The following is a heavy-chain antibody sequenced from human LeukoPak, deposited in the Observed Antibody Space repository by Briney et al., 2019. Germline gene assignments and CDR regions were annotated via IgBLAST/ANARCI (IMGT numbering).Heavy chain of an antibody. Sequence: GGSLRLSCAASGFTFSDHYMSWVRQAPGKGLEWVSVIYSGGSTYYADSVKGRFTISRDNSKDTLYLQMNSLRAEDTAVYYCARGRDGYNYYDYWGQGTLVTVSS. CDR3: ARGRDGYNYYDY. D-gene: IGHD5-24*01. V-gene: IGHV3-53*01. CDR1: GFTFSDHY. J-gene: IGHJ4*02. CDR2: IYSGGST.